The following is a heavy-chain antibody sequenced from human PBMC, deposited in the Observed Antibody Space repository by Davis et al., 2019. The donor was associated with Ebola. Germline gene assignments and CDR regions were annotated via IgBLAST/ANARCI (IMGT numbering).Heavy chain of an antibody. V-gene: IGHV1-18*01. Sequence: ASVKVSCKASGFTFTSSAVQWVRQARGQRLEWMGWISAYNGNTNYAQKLQGRVTMTTDTSTSTAYMELRSLRSDDTAVYYCAREVRNYDFWSGPIGYDIWGQGTMVTVSS. D-gene: IGHD3-3*01. CDR3: AREVRNYDFWSGPIGYDI. CDR2: ISAYNGNT. J-gene: IGHJ3*02. CDR1: GFTFTSSA.